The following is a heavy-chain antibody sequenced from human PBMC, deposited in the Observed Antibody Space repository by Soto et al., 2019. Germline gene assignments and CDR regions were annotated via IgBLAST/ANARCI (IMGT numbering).Heavy chain of an antibody. D-gene: IGHD3-10*02. J-gene: IGHJ6*02. CDR3: ARDHGMFLSYYYYGMDV. CDR1: GFTFSRFS. V-gene: IGHV3-30-3*01. Sequence: LRLSCAASGFTFSRFSMHWVRQAPGKGLAWVAVISYDGNNKHFAESVKGRFSISRDDSKNTVYLEMNNLRGDDSAVYYCARDHGMFLSYYYYGMDVWGQGTTVTVSS. CDR2: ISYDGNNK.